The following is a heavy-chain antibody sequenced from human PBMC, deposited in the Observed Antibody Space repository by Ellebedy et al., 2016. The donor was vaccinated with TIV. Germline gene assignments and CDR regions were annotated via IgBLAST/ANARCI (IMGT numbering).Heavy chain of an antibody. CDR3: ARARSSGWLHTPDY. D-gene: IGHD6-19*01. V-gene: IGHV1-46*04. J-gene: IGHJ4*02. Sequence: AASVKVSCKASGYTFSNYFMHWVRQAAGQGLEWMGIINPSGGSTTYAQKLQGRVTMTSDKSTSTVYMELSSLRSEDTAVYYCARARSSGWLHTPDYWGQGILVTVSS. CDR1: GYTFSNYF. CDR2: INPSGGST.